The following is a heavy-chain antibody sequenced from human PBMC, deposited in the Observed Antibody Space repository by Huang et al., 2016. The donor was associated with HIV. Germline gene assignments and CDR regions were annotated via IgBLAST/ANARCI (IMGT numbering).Heavy chain of an antibody. CDR2: ITGDSDRV. J-gene: IGHJ4*02. CDR1: GFTLDDFS. D-gene: IGHD1-1*01. Sequence: EVHLVESGGGLVQPGRSLRLSCGASGFTLDDFSMHWVRQSQRKGLEYVSGITGDSDRVFYASSVKGRFTISRANAKNSLYLQMNSLRVEDTALYYCAHLPEPSSPWTDYWGQGTLVTVSS. CDR3: AHLPEPSSPWTDY. V-gene: IGHV3-9*01.